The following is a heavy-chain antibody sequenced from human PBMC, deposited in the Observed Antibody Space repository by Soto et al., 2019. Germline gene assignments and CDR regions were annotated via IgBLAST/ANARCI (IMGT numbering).Heavy chain of an antibody. CDR1: GYTFTSYG. V-gene: IGHV1-18*01. CDR3: ARDRTPPLLAARDY. J-gene: IGHJ4*02. Sequence: ASVKVSCKASGYTFTSYGISWVRQAPGQGLEWMGWISAYNGNTNYAQKLQGRVTMTTDTSTSTAYMELRSLRSDDTAVYYCARDRTPPLLAARDYWGQGTLVTVSS. CDR2: ISAYNGNT. D-gene: IGHD2-15*01.